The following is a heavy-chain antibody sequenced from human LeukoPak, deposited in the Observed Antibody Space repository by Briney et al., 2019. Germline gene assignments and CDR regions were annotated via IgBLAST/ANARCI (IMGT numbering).Heavy chain of an antibody. Sequence: SETLSLTCAVYGGSFSGYYWSWIRQPPGKGLEWIGEINHSGSTNYNPSLKSRVTISVDTSKNQFSLKLSSVTAADTAVYYCARGGRFLAYYYYGMDVWAKGPRSPSP. CDR1: GGSFSGYY. V-gene: IGHV4-34*01. CDR2: INHSGST. CDR3: ARGGRFLAYYYYGMDV. J-gene: IGHJ6*02.